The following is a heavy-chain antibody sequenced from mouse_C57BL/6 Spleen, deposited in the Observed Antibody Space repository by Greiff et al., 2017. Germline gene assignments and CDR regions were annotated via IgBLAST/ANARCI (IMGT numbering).Heavy chain of an antibody. J-gene: IGHJ1*03. V-gene: IGHV1-50*01. D-gene: IGHD1-1*01. CDR2: IDPSDSYT. CDR3: ARPFYYYGSRWYFDV. Sequence: QVQLQQPGAELVKPGASVKLSCKASGYTFTSYWMQWVKQRPGQGLEWIGEIDPSDSYTNYNQKFKGKATLTVDTSSSTAYMQLSSLTSEDSAVYYCARPFYYYGSRWYFDVWGTGTTVTVSS. CDR1: GYTFTSYW.